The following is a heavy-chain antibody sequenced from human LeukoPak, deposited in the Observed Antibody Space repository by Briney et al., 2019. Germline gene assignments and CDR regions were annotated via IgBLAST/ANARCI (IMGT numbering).Heavy chain of an antibody. CDR2: INPYSGGT. J-gene: IGHJ4*02. CDR1: GYTFTGHY. V-gene: IGHV1-2*02. D-gene: IGHD2-15*01. CDR3: ARPYCSGGSCHDYFDY. Sequence: ASVKVSCKASGYTFTGHYMRWVRQAPGQGLEWVGWINPYSGGTKYAQKFQGRVTMTRDTSINTAYMELRRLKSDDTAVYYCARPYCSGGSCHDYFDYWGQGTLVTVSS.